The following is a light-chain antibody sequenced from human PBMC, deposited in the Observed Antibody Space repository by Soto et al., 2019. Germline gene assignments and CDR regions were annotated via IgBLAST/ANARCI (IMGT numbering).Light chain of an antibody. J-gene: IGLJ2*01. Sequence: QSVLTQPTSASGTPGQRVTRYCSGSSSNIGSNTVNWYQQLPGTATKLLIYSNNQRPSGVPDRFSGSKSGTSASLAISGLQSEDEADYYCAAWDDSLNGLFGGGTKRTVL. CDR1: SSNIGSNT. CDR3: AAWDDSLNGL. CDR2: SNN. V-gene: IGLV1-44*01.